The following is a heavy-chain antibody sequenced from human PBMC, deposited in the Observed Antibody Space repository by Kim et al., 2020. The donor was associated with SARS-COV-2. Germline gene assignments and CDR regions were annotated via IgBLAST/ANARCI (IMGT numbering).Heavy chain of an antibody. Sequence: SETLSLTCAVSGGSISSSNWWSWVRQPPGKGLEWIGEIYHSGSTNYNPSLKSRVTISVDKSKNQFSLKLSSVTAADTAVYYCARRIYQPLPHLYYYYGMDVWGQGTTVTVSS. J-gene: IGHJ6*02. CDR3: ARRIYQPLPHLYYYYGMDV. D-gene: IGHD2-2*01. CDR2: IYHSGST. V-gene: IGHV4-4*02. CDR1: GGSISSSNW.